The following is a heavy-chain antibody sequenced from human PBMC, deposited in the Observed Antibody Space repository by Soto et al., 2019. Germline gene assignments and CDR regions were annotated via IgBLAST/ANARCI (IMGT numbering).Heavy chain of an antibody. CDR2: ISAYNGNT. Sequence: QVQLVQSGAEVKKPGASVKVSCKASGYTFTSYGISWVRQAPGQGLEWMGWISAYNGNTNYAPKLQGRATMTTHTSTNTAYMKLRSLSSDDTAGYYCAGDRGSYALDYWGQGTLVTVSS. D-gene: IGHD3-10*01. CDR3: AGDRGSYALDY. J-gene: IGHJ4*02. CDR1: GYTFTSYG. V-gene: IGHV1-18*01.